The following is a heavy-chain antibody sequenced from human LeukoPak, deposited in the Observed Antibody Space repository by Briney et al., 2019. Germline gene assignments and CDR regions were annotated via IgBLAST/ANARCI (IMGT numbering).Heavy chain of an antibody. CDR1: GYSFTSYW. D-gene: IGHD3-22*01. CDR3: ATYYDSSGYFHFDY. CDR2: IYPGDSES. Sequence: RGESLKISCKASGYSFTSYWIGWVRQMPGKGLEWMGIIYPGDSESRYSPSFHGQVTISADKSISTVYLQWSSLKASDTAMYYCATYYDSSGYFHFDYWGQGTLVTVSS. V-gene: IGHV5-51*01. J-gene: IGHJ4*02.